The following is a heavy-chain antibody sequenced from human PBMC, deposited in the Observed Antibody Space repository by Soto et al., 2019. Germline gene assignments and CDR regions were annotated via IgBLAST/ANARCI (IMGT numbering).Heavy chain of an antibody. CDR3: ARVGATGEAFDI. J-gene: IGHJ3*02. V-gene: IGHV3-7*01. CDR1: GFTFSNYW. D-gene: IGHD1-26*01. Sequence: EVQLVESGGGLVQPGGSLRLSCAASGFTFSNYWMTWVRQAPGKGLEWVATIKQDGSEKFYVDSVKGRFTFSRDNAKSSLYLRMNSLRAEDTAVYYCARVGATGEAFDIWGQGTMVTVSS. CDR2: IKQDGSEK.